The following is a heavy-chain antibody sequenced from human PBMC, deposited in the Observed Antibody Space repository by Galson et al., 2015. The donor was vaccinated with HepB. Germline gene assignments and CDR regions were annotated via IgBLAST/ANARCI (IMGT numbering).Heavy chain of an antibody. V-gene: IGHV2-5*01. CDR2: IYWNGDK. Sequence: PALVKPTQTLTLTCTFSGFSLSTSEVAVGWIRQPPGKALEWLALIYWNGDKRYSPSLKSRLTITKDTSKNQVVLTMTNMDPVATATYYCAHSASYYDFWSGYQYWGQGTLVTVSS. D-gene: IGHD3-3*01. CDR1: GFSLSTSEVA. CDR3: AHSASYYDFWSGYQY. J-gene: IGHJ4*02.